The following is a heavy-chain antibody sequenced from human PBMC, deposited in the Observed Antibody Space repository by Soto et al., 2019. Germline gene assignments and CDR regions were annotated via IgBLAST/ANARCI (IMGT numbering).Heavy chain of an antibody. CDR1: GFTFSSYW. V-gene: IGHV3-7*05. Sequence: GGSLRLSCAASGFTFSSYWMSWVRQAPGKGLEWVANIKQDGSEKYYVDSVKGRFTISRDNAKNSLYLQMNSLRAEDTAVYYWARELRFWEWLTPNYYYYGRDVWGQGTTVTVPS. CDR2: IKQDGSEK. CDR3: ARELRFWEWLTPNYYYYGRDV. D-gene: IGHD3-3*01. J-gene: IGHJ6*02.